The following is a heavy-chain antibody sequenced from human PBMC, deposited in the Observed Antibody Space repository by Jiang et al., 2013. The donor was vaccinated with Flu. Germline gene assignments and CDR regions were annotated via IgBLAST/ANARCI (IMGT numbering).Heavy chain of an antibody. CDR1: GGSLSTHY. J-gene: IGHJ2*01. CDR3: ARSPPYMFDI. CDR2: INHSGST. Sequence: LLKPSESLSLTCAVYGGSLSTHYWSWIRLSPREGGWSGIGEINHSGSTNYNLSVRGRITISVDTSKNQFSLHLSSVTAADTAIYYCARSPPYMFDIWGRGALVTVSS. V-gene: IGHV4-34*01.